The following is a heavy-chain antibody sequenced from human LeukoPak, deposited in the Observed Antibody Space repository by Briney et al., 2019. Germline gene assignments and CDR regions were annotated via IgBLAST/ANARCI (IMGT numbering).Heavy chain of an antibody. V-gene: IGHV1-2*02. CDR2: INPNSGGT. CDR1: GYTFTGYY. Sequence: ASVKVSCKASGYTFTGYYMHWVRQAPGQGLEWMGWINPNSGGTNYAQKFQGRVTMTRDTSISTAYMELSRLRSDDTAVYYCARDTASLLTRAYYGMDVWGQGTTVTVSS. CDR3: ARDTASLLTRAYYGMDV. D-gene: IGHD5-18*01. J-gene: IGHJ6*02.